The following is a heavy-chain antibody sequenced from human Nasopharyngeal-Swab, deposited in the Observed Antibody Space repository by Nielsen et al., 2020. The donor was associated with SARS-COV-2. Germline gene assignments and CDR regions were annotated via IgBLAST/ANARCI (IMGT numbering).Heavy chain of an antibody. D-gene: IGHD3-22*01. J-gene: IGHJ4*03. CDR2: ISGSGGST. V-gene: IGHV3-23*01. CDR1: GFTFSSYA. Sequence: GESLKISCAASGFTFSSYAMSWVRQAPGKGLQWVSAISGSGGSTYYADSVKGRFTISRDNSKNTLYLQMNSLRAEDTAVYYCAANYYDSSGPIGPFDYWGQGTTVTVSS. CDR3: AANYYDSSGPIGPFDY.